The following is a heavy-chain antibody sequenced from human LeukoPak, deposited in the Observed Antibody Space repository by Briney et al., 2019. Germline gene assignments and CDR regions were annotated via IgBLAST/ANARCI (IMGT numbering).Heavy chain of an antibody. D-gene: IGHD3-9*01. CDR1: GFTFSSYA. CDR2: ISGSGGST. CDR3: AKDDTRSYDILTGYYSGEWLGSDY. V-gene: IGHV3-23*01. Sequence: PGGSLRLSCAASGFTFSSYAMSWVRQAPGKGLEWVSAISGSGGSTYYADSVKGRFTISRDNSKNTLYLQMNSLRAEDTAVYYCAKDDTRSYDILTGYYSGEWLGSDYWGQGTLVTVSS. J-gene: IGHJ4*02.